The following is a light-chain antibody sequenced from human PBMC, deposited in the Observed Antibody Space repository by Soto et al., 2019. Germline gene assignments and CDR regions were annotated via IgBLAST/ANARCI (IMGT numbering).Light chain of an antibody. CDR2: GAS. CDR1: QSVSSN. J-gene: IGKJ1*01. Sequence: EIVMTQSPATLSVSPGERATLSCRASQSVSSNLAWYQQKPGQAPSLLIYGASTRATGMPARFSGSGSGTDFTLTISSLQSEDFAVYYCQQYNNWPRTFGQGTKVEIK. CDR3: QQYNNWPRT. V-gene: IGKV3-15*01.